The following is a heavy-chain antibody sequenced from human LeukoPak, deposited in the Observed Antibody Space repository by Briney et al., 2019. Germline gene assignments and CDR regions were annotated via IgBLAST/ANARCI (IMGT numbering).Heavy chain of an antibody. V-gene: IGHV4-59*01. D-gene: IGHD3-22*01. J-gene: IGHJ3*02. Sequence: SETLSLTCSVSGGSTSEYYWNWIRQPPGKGLEWMGYIYSSGSGNHNPSLESRVTMSVDTSKNQFSLKLSSVTAADTAVYYCARAGSGYSFPIWGQGTMVTVSS. CDR3: ARAGSGYSFPI. CDR1: GGSTSEYY. CDR2: IYSSGSG.